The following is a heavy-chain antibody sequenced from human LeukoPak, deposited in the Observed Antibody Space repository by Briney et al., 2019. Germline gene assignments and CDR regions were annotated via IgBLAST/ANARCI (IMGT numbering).Heavy chain of an antibody. D-gene: IGHD4-11*01. J-gene: IGHJ4*02. V-gene: IGHV1-46*01. CDR3: SRESIDYTEQFDY. CDR2: INPSGSST. Sequence: ASVKVSCKASGFTFTTYYMHWVRQVPGQGLEWMGVINPSGSSTTFAQNFQGRVIVSRDTSTSTVYMELTSLTAEDTAVYYCSRESIDYTEQFDYWGQGTLVTVSS. CDR1: GFTFTTYY.